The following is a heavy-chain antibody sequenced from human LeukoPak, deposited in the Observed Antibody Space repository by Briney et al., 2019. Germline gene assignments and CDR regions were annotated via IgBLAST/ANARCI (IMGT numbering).Heavy chain of an antibody. CDR2: IGSSSSYI. D-gene: IGHD6-19*01. CDR3: AREAVAGPFDY. CDR1: GFTFSSYS. J-gene: IGHJ4*02. Sequence: GGSLRLSCAASGFTFSSYSMNWVRQAPGKGLEWVSSIGSSSSYIYYADSVKGRFTISRDNAKNSLYLQMNSLRAEDTAVYYCAREAVAGPFDYWGQGTLVTVSS. V-gene: IGHV3-21*01.